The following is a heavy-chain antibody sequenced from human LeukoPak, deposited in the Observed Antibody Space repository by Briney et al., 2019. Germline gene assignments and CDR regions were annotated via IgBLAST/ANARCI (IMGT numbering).Heavy chain of an antibody. J-gene: IGHJ4*02. CDR2: IYYSGST. V-gene: IGHV4-31*03. Sequence: PSQTLSLTCTVSGGSISSGGYYWSWIRQHPGKGLEWIGSIYYSGSTNYNPTLQGRVTISLDTSRNQFSLKLSSVTAADTAVYYCASGDNDPLFDYWGQGTLVTVSS. CDR3: ASGDNDPLFDY. CDR1: GGSISSGGYY. D-gene: IGHD1-1*01.